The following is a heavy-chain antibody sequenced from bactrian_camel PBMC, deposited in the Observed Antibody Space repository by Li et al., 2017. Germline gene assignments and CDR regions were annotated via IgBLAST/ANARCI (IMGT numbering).Heavy chain of an antibody. CDR1: TYFYC. V-gene: IGHV3S53*01. J-gene: IGHJ6*01. CDR3: TARYEFGLGACSGVGGLGF. Sequence: VQLVESGGGSVQAGGSLRLSCVASTYFYCAAWFRQAPGKERERVAIIDNSFGTSYADSVKGRFTISKDNLKNILYLQMNSLTPGDTAMYYCTARYEFGLGACSGVGGLGFWGQGTQVTVS. CDR2: IDNSFGT. D-gene: IGHD1*01.